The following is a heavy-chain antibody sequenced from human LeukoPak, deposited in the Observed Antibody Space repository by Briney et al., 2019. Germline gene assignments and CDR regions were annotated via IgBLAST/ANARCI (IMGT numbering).Heavy chain of an antibody. Sequence: ASVKVSCKASGYTFTSYAMHWVRQAPGQRLEWMGWINAGNGNTKYSQKFQGRVTITRDTSASTAYMELSSLRSEDTAVYYCARDSGLLWFGELLYFDYWGQGTLVTVSS. D-gene: IGHD3-10*01. CDR1: GYTFTSYA. J-gene: IGHJ4*02. CDR2: INAGNGNT. V-gene: IGHV1-3*01. CDR3: ARDSGLLWFGELLYFDY.